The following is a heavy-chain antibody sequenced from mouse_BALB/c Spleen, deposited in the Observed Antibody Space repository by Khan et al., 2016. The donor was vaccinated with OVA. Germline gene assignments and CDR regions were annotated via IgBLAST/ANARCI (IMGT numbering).Heavy chain of an antibody. J-gene: IGHJ2*01. CDR3: ARSVTITTVVATDFDY. CDR1: GYSITSDYA. V-gene: IGHV3-2*02. Sequence: EVQLQESGPGLVKPSQSLSLTCTVTGYSITSDYAWNWIRQFPGNKLVWMGYISYSGRTSYNPSLKSRISITRDTSKNQFFLQLNSVTTEDTATSYCARSVTITTVVATDFDYWGQGTTLTVSS. CDR2: ISYSGRT. D-gene: IGHD1-1*01.